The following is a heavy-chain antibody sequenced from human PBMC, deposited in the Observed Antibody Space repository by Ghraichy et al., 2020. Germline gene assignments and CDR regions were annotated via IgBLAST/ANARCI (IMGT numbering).Heavy chain of an antibody. J-gene: IGHJ3*02. Sequence: GGSLRLSCAASGFTVSSNYMSWVRQAPGKGLEWVSVIYSGGSTYYADSVKGRFTISRDNSKNTLYLQMNSLRAEDTAVYYCARELIHEGGYDSSGYFRARDAFDIWGQGTMVTVSS. V-gene: IGHV3-53*01. CDR3: ARELIHEGGYDSSGYFRARDAFDI. CDR2: IYSGGST. CDR1: GFTVSSNY. D-gene: IGHD3-22*01.